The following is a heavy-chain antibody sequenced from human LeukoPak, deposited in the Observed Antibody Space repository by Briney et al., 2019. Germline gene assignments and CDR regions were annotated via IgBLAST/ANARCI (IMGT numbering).Heavy chain of an antibody. J-gene: IGHJ4*02. D-gene: IGHD3-22*01. CDR1: GGSISSYY. V-gene: IGHV4-59*01. Sequence: SETLSLTCTVSGGSISSYYWSWLRQPPGKGLEWVGYIYYSGSTNYNPSLKSRVTISVDTSKNQFSLKLSSVTAADTAVYYCARAVYDYDSSGYYLGFDYWGQGTLVTVSS. CDR2: IYYSGST. CDR3: ARAVYDYDSSGYYLGFDY.